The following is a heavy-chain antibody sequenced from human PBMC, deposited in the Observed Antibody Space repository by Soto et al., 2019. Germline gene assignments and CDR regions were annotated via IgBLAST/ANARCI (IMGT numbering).Heavy chain of an antibody. J-gene: IGHJ4*02. CDR3: ARVRIWFGELTPLFDY. V-gene: IGHV1-3*01. D-gene: IGHD3-10*01. CDR2: INAGNGNT. Sequence: QVQLVQSGAEVKKPGASVKVSCKASGYTFTSYAMHWVRQAPGQRLEWMGWINAGNGNTKYSQKFQGRVTITRDTSASTAYMELSSLRSEDTAVYYCARVRIWFGELTPLFDYWGQGTLVTVSS. CDR1: GYTFTSYA.